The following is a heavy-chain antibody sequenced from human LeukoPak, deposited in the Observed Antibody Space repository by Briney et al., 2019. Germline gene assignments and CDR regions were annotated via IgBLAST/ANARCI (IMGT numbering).Heavy chain of an antibody. CDR3: ARGGRAAGFDY. CDR1: GGTFSSYA. J-gene: IGHJ4*02. D-gene: IGHD6-13*01. Sequence: VASVKVSCKASGGTFSSYAMHWVRQAPGKGLEYVSAISSNGGSTYYANSVKGRFTISRDNSKNTLYLQMGSLRAEDMAVYYCARGGRAAGFDYWGQGTLVTVSS. V-gene: IGHV3-64*01. CDR2: ISSNGGST.